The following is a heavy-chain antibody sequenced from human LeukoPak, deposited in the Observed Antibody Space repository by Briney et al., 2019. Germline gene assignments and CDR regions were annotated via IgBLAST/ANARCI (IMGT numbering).Heavy chain of an antibody. Sequence: PSETLSLTCTVSGGSINNYYWSWIRQPPGKGLEWIGHIYDSGTTNYNPSLKSRVSISMDTSTNQLSLKLSSVTAADTAVYYCARDTYCTSTNCFAYFHYWGPGTLVTVSS. V-gene: IGHV4-59*01. CDR1: GGSINNYY. J-gene: IGHJ4*02. CDR2: IYDSGTT. CDR3: ARDTYCTSTNCFAYFHY. D-gene: IGHD2-2*01.